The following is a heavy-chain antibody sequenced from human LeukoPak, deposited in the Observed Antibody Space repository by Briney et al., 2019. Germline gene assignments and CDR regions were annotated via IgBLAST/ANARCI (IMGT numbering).Heavy chain of an antibody. D-gene: IGHD1-26*01. CDR3: ASERRDSAYYYYYYMDV. Sequence: SETLSLTCTVSGGSISSSSYYWGWLRQPPGKGLERIGSIYYTGSTYYNPSLKSRVSISVDTSKNQFSLQLSSVTAADTAVYYCASERRDSAYYYYYYMDVWGKGTMVTVSS. CDR1: GGSISSSSYY. V-gene: IGHV4-39*01. CDR2: IYYTGST. J-gene: IGHJ6*03.